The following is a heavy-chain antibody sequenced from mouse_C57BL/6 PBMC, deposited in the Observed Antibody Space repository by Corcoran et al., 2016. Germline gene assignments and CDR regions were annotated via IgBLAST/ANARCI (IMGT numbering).Heavy chain of an antibody. V-gene: IGHV9-3*01. CDR3: ARGRWDDYVYAMDY. CDR2: INTYSGVP. D-gene: IGHD2-4*01. Sequence: QIQLVQSGPELKKPGETVKISCKASGYTFTTYGMSWVKQAPGKGLKWMGWINTYSGVPTYADDFKGRFAFSLETSASTAYLQINNLKNEDTATYFCARGRWDDYVYAMDYWGQGTSVTVSS. J-gene: IGHJ4*01. CDR1: GYTFTTYG.